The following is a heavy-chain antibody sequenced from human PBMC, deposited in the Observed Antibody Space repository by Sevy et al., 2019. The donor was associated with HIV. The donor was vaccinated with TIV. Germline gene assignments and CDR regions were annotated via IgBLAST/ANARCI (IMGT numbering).Heavy chain of an antibody. J-gene: IGHJ6*02. CDR3: AKDRCTGDVCENYYYALDI. D-gene: IGHD2-8*02. Sequence: GGSLRLSCAASGFTFNSYAMHWVRQAPGKGLEWVAVISKDGRTKYYAESVKGRFTISRDNSKNTLNLQVNSLRAEERAVFYCAKDRCTGDVCENYYYALDIWGQGTTVTVSS. CDR2: ISKDGRTK. V-gene: IGHV3-30*18. CDR1: GFTFNSYA.